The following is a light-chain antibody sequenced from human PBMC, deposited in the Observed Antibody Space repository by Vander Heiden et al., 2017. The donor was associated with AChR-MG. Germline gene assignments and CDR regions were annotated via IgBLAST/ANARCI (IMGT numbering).Light chain of an antibody. J-gene: IGKJ3*01. CDR2: AAS. CDR3: QKYNSAPFT. Sequence: IQMTQSSSSLSASVGDRVTITCRASQGISNYLAWYRQKPGKVPELLIYAASTMQSGVPSRFSGSGSGTDFSLTIISLQPEDVATYYCQKYNSAPFTFGPGTKVDLK. V-gene: IGKV1-27*01. CDR1: QGISNY.